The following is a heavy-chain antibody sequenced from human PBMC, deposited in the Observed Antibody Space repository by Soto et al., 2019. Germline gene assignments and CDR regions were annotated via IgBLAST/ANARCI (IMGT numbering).Heavy chain of an antibody. CDR2: ISSSSSTI. V-gene: IGHV3-48*02. CDR1: GFTFSSYS. CDR3: ARELITFGRGGFDI. J-gene: IGHJ3*02. D-gene: IGHD3-16*01. Sequence: EVQLVESGGGLVQPGGSLRLSCAASGFTFSSYSMNWVRQAPGKGLEWVSYISSSSSTIYYADSVKGRFTISRDNAKNSMYLEMDGRRYEDTAVYYCARELITFGRGGFDIWGQGTMVTVSS.